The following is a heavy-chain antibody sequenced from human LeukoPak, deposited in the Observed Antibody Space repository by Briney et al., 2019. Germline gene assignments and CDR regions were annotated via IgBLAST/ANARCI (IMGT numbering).Heavy chain of an antibody. V-gene: IGHV4-59*12. CDR3: AREIGRDGYSY. D-gene: IGHD5-24*01. J-gene: IGHJ4*02. CDR2: IYYSGST. Sequence: SETLSLTCTVSGGSISNKYWSWIRQPPGKGLEWIGYIYYSGSTNYNPSLKSRVTILVDTSKNQFSLKLSSVTAADTAVYYCAREIGRDGYSYWGQGTLVTVSS. CDR1: GGSISNKY.